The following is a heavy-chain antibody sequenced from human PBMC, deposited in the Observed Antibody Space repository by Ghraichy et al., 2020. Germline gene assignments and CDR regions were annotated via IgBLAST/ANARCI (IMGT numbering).Heavy chain of an antibody. Sequence: SETLSLTCTVSGASISRNSYYWGWIRQPPGKGLEWIGRIYYNGTTYYNPSLKSRVTISVDTSKNQFSLKLSSVTAADTAVYYCARWVRFGDLSSYGMDLWGQGTTVTVSS. CDR1: GASISRNSYY. CDR3: ARWVRFGDLSSYGMDL. D-gene: IGHD3-16*02. J-gene: IGHJ6*02. CDR2: IYYNGTT. V-gene: IGHV4-39*01.